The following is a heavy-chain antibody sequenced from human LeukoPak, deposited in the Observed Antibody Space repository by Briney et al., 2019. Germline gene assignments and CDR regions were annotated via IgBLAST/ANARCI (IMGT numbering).Heavy chain of an antibody. J-gene: IGHJ6*03. V-gene: IGHV3-20*01. CDR3: AREIVEIDYYYYYMDV. Sequence: PGGPLTLSCAASGFPFDDYGMRWVRPAPGERLEWVSCLYWNGSTIGDAASVKGRFIISRDNAKNSLYLQMNSLRAEDTALYHCAREIVEIDYYYYYMDVWGKGTTATVSS. CDR2: LYWNGSTI. CDR1: GFPFDDYG. D-gene: IGHD5-12*01.